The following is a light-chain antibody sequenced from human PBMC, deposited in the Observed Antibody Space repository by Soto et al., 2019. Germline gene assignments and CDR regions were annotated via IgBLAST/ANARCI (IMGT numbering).Light chain of an antibody. CDR3: GTWDTSLSAGV. Sequence: QSVLTQPPSVSAAPGQKVTISCSGNNSNIANNYVSWYQQLPGTAPKLLIYDNDKRPSGIPDRFSGSKSGTSATLGITGLQTGDEADYYCGTWDTSLSAGVFGGGTKVTVL. J-gene: IGLJ3*02. V-gene: IGLV1-51*01. CDR1: NSNIANNY. CDR2: DND.